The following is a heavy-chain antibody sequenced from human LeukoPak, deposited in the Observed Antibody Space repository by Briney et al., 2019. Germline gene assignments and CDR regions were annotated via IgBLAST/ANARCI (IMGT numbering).Heavy chain of an antibody. CDR3: ARDYGDYKFDY. CDR2: ISGRGGST. J-gene: IGHJ4*02. D-gene: IGHD4-17*01. CDR1: GFTFISYA. Sequence: GGSLRLSCSASGFTFISYAMSWVRQAPGKGLEWVSAISGRGGSTYYADSVKGRFTISRDNSKNTLYLQMNSLRAEDTDVYYCARDYGDYKFDYWGQGTLVTVSS. V-gene: IGHV3-23*01.